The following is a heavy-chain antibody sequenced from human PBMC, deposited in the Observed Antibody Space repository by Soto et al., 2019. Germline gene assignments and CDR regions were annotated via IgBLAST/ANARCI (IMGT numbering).Heavy chain of an antibody. D-gene: IGHD5-12*01. CDR1: GFTFSSYA. Sequence: GGSLRLSCAASGFTFSSYAMSWVSQAPGKGLEWVSGIGGSGYSTYYADSVKGRFNISRDKSKNTLYLQMNSLRAEDTAVYYCANGMASVIINWFDPWGQGTLVTVSS. J-gene: IGHJ5*02. CDR2: IGGSGYST. CDR3: ANGMASVIINWFDP. V-gene: IGHV3-23*01.